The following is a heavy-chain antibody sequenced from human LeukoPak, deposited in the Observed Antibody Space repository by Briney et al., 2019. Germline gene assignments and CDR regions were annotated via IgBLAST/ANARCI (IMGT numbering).Heavy chain of an antibody. J-gene: IGHJ6*02. CDR1: GYTSTSYG. CDR2: ISAYNGNT. D-gene: IGHD3-3*01. CDR3: ARFGVVIIMGYYYGMDV. V-gene: IGHV1-18*01. Sequence: ASVKVSCKASGYTSTSYGISWVRQAPGQGLEWMGWISAYNGNTNYAQKLQGRVTMTTDTSTSTAYMELRSLRSDDTAVYYCARFGVVIIMGYYYGMDVWGQGTTVTVSS.